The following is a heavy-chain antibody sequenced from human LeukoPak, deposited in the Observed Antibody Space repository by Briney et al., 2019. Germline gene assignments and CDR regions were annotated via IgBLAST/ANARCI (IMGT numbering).Heavy chain of an antibody. V-gene: IGHV1-2*02. CDR1: GYTFTSYY. D-gene: IGHD6-13*01. Sequence: ASVKVSCKASGYTFTSYYMHWVRQAPGQGLEWMGWINPNSGGTNYAQKFQGRVTMTRDTSISTAYMELSRLRSDDTAVYYCARSYVYSQQLVYNWFDPWGQGTLVTVSS. CDR2: INPNSGGT. CDR3: ARSYVYSQQLVYNWFDP. J-gene: IGHJ5*02.